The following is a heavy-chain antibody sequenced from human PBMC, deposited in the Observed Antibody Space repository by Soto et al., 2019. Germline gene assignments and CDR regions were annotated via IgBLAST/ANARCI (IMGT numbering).Heavy chain of an antibody. V-gene: IGHV4-59*08. CDR2: IYYSGST. CDR1: GGSISSYY. Sequence: SETLSLTCTVSGGSISSYYWSWIRQPPGKGLEWIGYIYYSGSTNYNPSLKSRVTISVDTSKNQFSLKLSSVTAADTAVYYCARHQYGDYGSIDYWGQGTLVTVSS. D-gene: IGHD3-10*01. J-gene: IGHJ4*02. CDR3: ARHQYGDYGSIDY.